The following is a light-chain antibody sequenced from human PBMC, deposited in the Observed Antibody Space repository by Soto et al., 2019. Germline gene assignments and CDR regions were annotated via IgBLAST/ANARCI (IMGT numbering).Light chain of an antibody. Sequence: QSVLTQPRSVSGSPGQSVTISCTGSSSDVGAYYSVSWYQHHPGKAPKLIIYGVTNRPSGVSNRFSGSKSGNTASLTISGLQAEDEADYHCSSYTSGSSHYVFGTGTKLTVL. V-gene: IGLV2-14*01. CDR1: SSDVGAYYS. J-gene: IGLJ1*01. CDR2: GVT. CDR3: SSYTSGSSHYV.